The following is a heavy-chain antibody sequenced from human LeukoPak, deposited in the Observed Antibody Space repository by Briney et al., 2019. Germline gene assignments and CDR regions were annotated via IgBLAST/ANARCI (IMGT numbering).Heavy chain of an antibody. CDR1: GFTFTSNP. V-gene: IGHV3-30*04. CDR3: ARERGSSGRAGWFDP. D-gene: IGHD6-19*01. CDR2: ISNDGGNQ. J-gene: IGHJ5*02. Sequence: GGSLRLSCAASGFTFTSNPMHWVRQTPGKGLEWVALISNDGGNQQYSDSVSGRFTISRDTPKNTVYLQMNSLRGDDTAVYYCARERGSSGRAGWFDPWGQGTLVTVSS.